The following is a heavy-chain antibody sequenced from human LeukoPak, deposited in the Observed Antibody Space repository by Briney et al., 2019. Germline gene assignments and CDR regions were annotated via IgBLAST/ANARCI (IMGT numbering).Heavy chain of an antibody. V-gene: IGHV3-33*01. CDR3: AREYGGNSMNY. D-gene: IGHD4-23*01. Sequence: PGGSLRLSCAASGFTFSSYGMHWVRQAPGKGLEWVAVIWYDGSNKYYADSVKGRFTISRDNSKNTLYLQMNSLRAEDTAMYYCAREYGGNSMNYWGQGTLVTVSS. CDR1: GFTFSSYG. CDR2: IWYDGSNK. J-gene: IGHJ4*02.